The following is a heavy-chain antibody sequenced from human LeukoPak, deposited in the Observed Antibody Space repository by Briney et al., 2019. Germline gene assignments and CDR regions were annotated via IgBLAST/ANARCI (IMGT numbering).Heavy chain of an antibody. V-gene: IGHV3-23*01. CDR3: AKGKVVPATIYDY. D-gene: IGHD2-2*02. CDR2: FSGGDGST. Sequence: TGGSLRLSCAASGFTFSSYAMSWVRQAPGKGLEWVSGFSGGDGSTSYADSVKGRFTISRDNSKNTLYLQMNSLRAEDTAVYYCAKGKVVPATIYDYRGQGTLVTVSS. CDR1: GFTFSSYA. J-gene: IGHJ4*02.